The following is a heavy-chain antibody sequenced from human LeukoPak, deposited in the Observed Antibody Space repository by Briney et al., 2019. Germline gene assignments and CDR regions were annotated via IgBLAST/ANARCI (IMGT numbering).Heavy chain of an antibody. D-gene: IGHD7-27*01. CDR1: GGSFSDYY. CDR3: ARGRGNWGFDY. CDR2: INHSGST. J-gene: IGHJ4*02. V-gene: IGHV4-34*01. Sequence: SETLSLTCAVYGGSFSDYYWNWIRQPPGKGLEWIGEINHSGSTNYNPSLKSRVIISVDTSKNQFSLKLSSVTAADTAVYYCARGRGNWGFDYWGQGTLVTVSS.